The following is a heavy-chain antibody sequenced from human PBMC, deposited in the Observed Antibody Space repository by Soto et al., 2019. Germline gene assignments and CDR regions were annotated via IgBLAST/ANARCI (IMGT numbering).Heavy chain of an antibody. D-gene: IGHD3-22*01. CDR3: ATTYYYDSSGYYLSDY. V-gene: IGHV3-21*01. J-gene: IGHJ4*02. Sequence: GGSLRLSCAASGCTFSSYSMNWVRQAPGKGLEWVSSISSSSSYIYYADSVKGRFTISRDNAKNSLYLQMNSLRAEDTAVYYCATTYYYDSSGYYLSDYWGQGTLVTVSS. CDR2: ISSSSSYI. CDR1: GCTFSSYS.